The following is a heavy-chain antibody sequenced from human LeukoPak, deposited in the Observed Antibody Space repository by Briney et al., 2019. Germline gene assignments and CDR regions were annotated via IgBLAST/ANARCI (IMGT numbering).Heavy chain of an antibody. V-gene: IGHV3-33*01. Sequence: GRSLRLSCAASGFTFSSYGMHWVRQAPGKGLEWVAVIWYDGSNKYYADSVKGRFTISRDNSKNTLYPQMNSLRAEDTAVYYCARDAMVRGVDYWGQGTLVTVSS. CDR1: GFTFSSYG. CDR2: IWYDGSNK. CDR3: ARDAMVRGVDY. D-gene: IGHD3-10*01. J-gene: IGHJ4*02.